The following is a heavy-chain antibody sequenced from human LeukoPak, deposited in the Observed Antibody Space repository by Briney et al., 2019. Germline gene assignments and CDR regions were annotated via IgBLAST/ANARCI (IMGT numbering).Heavy chain of an antibody. Sequence: PGGSLRLSCAASGFTFSGYWMSWVRQAPGKGLEWVANIKQDVSEKNYVDSVKGRFTISRDNAKNSVYLQMNSLRAEDTAVYYCARDSSGWPLVDWGQGTLVTVSS. V-gene: IGHV3-7*01. J-gene: IGHJ4*02. D-gene: IGHD6-19*01. CDR2: IKQDVSEK. CDR3: ARDSSGWPLVD. CDR1: GFTFSGYW.